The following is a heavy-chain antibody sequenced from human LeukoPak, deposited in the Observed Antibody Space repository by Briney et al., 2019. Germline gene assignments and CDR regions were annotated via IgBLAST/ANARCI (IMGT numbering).Heavy chain of an antibody. J-gene: IGHJ3*02. V-gene: IGHV4-59*08. CDR2: IYYSGST. CDR1: GGSISSYY. CDR3: ARLCGGDCFSKAFDI. D-gene: IGHD2-21*02. Sequence: SETLSLTCTVSGGSISSYYWSWIRQPPGKGLEWIGYIYYSGSTNYNPSLKSRVTISVDTSKNQFSLKLTSVTAADTAVYYCARLCGGDCFSKAFDIWGQGTMVTVSS.